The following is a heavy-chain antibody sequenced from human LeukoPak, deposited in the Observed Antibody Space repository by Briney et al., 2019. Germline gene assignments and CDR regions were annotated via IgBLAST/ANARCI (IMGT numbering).Heavy chain of an antibody. CDR2: IYSDGST. V-gene: IGHV4-59*01. CDR3: ARLLSSGRSDY. CDR1: GGSINTYY. D-gene: IGHD3-22*01. J-gene: IGHJ4*02. Sequence: SETLSLTCTVSGGSINTYYWSWIRQPPGRGLEWLGYIYSDGSTNYNPSLKSRLTISVDTSKNQFSLKLSSVIAADTAVYYCARLLSSGRSDYWGQGTLVTVSS.